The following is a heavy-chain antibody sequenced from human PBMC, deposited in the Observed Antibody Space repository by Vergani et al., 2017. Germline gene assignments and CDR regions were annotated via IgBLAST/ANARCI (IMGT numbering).Heavy chain of an antibody. Sequence: QVQLQQWGAGLLKPSDTLSLTCAVYGGSFSGYYWSWIRQPPGKGLEWIGEINHSGSTNYNPSLKSRVTISVDTSKNQFYLKRSSVTAADTAVYYCARGSIVVVPAAKGDWFDPWGQGTLVTVSS. J-gene: IGHJ5*02. CDR3: ARGSIVVVPAAKGDWFDP. CDR1: GGSFSGYY. CDR2: INHSGST. D-gene: IGHD2-2*01. V-gene: IGHV4-34*01.